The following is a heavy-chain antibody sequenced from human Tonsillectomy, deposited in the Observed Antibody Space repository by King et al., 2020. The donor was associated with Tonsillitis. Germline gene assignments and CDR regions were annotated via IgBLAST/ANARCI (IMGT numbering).Heavy chain of an antibody. J-gene: IGHJ4*02. Sequence: EVQLVESGGGLVQPGGSLRLSCAASGFTFSSYAMSWVRQAPGKGLEWVSAISGSGGSIYYADSVKGRFTISRDKSQTTLYLQVNSLRAEDTAVYYCAKEYYDILTGYYSRPFDYWGQGTLVTVSS. CDR3: AKEYYDILTGYYSRPFDY. D-gene: IGHD3-9*01. V-gene: IGHV3-23*04. CDR1: GFTFSSYA. CDR2: ISGSGGSI.